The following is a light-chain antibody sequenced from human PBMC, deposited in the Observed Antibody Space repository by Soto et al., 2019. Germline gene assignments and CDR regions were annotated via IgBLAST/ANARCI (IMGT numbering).Light chain of an antibody. Sequence: EIVLTQSPGTLSLSPGERATLSCRASQSVFNNHIGWYQQKPGQAPRRLIFGASFRATGIPDRFSGSGSGTDFTLTISRLEPEDFAVYYCQQYGGSMTFGQGTKVEIQ. V-gene: IGKV3-20*01. CDR3: QQYGGSMT. CDR2: GAS. J-gene: IGKJ1*01. CDR1: QSVFNNH.